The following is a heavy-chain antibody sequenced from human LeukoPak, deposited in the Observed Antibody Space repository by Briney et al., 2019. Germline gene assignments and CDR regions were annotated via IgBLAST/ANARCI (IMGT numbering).Heavy chain of an antibody. Sequence: SETLSLTCAVYGGSFSGYYWSWIRQPPGKGLEWIGEINHSGSTNYNPSLKSRVTISVDTSKNQFSLKLSSVTAADTAVYYCARSRGWLQSHPLGYWGQGTLVTVSS. CDR1: GGSFSGYY. J-gene: IGHJ4*02. V-gene: IGHV4-34*01. D-gene: IGHD5-24*01. CDR3: ARSRGWLQSHPLGY. CDR2: INHSGST.